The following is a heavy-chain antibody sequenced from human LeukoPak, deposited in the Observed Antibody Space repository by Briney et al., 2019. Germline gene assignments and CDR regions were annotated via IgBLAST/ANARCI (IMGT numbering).Heavy chain of an antibody. CDR2: INLSGGST. J-gene: IGHJ4*02. CDR3: ASSTPTRSLLFDY. D-gene: IGHD5/OR15-5a*01. CDR1: GYTFTSYY. V-gene: IGHV1-46*01. Sequence: ASVKVSCKASGYTFTSYYMHWVRQAPGQGLEWMGIINLSGGSTSYAQKFQGRVTMTRDTSTSTVYMELRSLRSEHTAVYYCASSTPTRSLLFDYWGQGTLVTVPS.